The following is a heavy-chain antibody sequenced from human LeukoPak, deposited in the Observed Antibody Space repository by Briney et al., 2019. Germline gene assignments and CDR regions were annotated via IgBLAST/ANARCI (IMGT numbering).Heavy chain of an antibody. V-gene: IGHV3-30*02. D-gene: IGHD5-12*01. J-gene: IGHJ6*03. Sequence: GGSLRLSCAASGFTFSSYGMHWVRQAPGKGLEWVALIRYDGSNKYYADSVRGRFTISRDNSKNTLYLQMNSLRAEDTAVYYCAKDYSGYDPYYYYYYMDVWGKGTTVTISS. CDR1: GFTFSSYG. CDR3: AKDYSGYDPYYYYYYMDV. CDR2: IRYDGSNK.